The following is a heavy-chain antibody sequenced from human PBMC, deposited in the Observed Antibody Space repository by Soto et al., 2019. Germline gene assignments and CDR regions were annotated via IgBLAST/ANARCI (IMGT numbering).Heavy chain of an antibody. CDR1: GFTFSSYG. CDR3: AKAHYDFWSGYPPLRGMDV. CDR2: ISYDGSNK. J-gene: IGHJ6*02. V-gene: IGHV3-30*18. Sequence: GGSLRLSCAASGFTFSSYGMHWVRQAPGKGLEWVAVISYDGSNKYYADSVKGRFTISRDNPKNTLYLQMNSLRAEDTAVYYCAKAHYDFWSGYPPLRGMDVWGQGTTVTVYS. D-gene: IGHD3-3*01.